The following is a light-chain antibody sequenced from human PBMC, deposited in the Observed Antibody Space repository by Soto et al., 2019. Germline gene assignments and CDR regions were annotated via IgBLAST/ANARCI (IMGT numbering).Light chain of an antibody. CDR1: QSVSSY. V-gene: IGKV3-11*01. Sequence: VLTQSPSTLSLSPGQRATLSCRASQSVSSYLAWYQQKPGQAPRLLIYDASNRATGIPARFSGSGSGTDFTLTISRLEPEDFAVYYCQQRSSWPPTFGQGTKVDIK. CDR3: QQRSSWPPT. CDR2: DAS. J-gene: IGKJ1*01.